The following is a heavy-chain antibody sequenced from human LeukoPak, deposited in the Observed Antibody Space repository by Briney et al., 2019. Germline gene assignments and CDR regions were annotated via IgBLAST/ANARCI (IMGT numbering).Heavy chain of an antibody. CDR1: GGSISSYY. J-gene: IGHJ5*02. V-gene: IGHV4-59*01. D-gene: IGHD2-8*01. Sequence: SETLSLTCTVSGGSISSYYWSWIRQPPGKGLEWIGYIYYSGSTNYNPSLKSRVTISVDTSKNQFSLKLSSVTAADMAVYYCARGQSGGYCTNGVCYMGWFDPWGQGTLVTVSS. CDR2: IYYSGST. CDR3: ARGQSGGYCTNGVCYMGWFDP.